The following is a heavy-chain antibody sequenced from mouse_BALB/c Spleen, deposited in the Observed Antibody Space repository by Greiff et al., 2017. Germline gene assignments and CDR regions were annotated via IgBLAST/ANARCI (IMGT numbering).Heavy chain of an antibody. Sequence: EVNLVESGGGLVQPGGSRKLSCAASGFTFSSFGMHWVRQAPEKGLEWVAYISSGSSTIYYADTVKGRFTISRDNPKNTLFLQMTSLRSEDTAMYYCARSSVYYDYAGFAYWGQGTLVTVSA. CDR1: GFTFSSFG. CDR3: ARSSVYYDYAGFAY. D-gene: IGHD2-4*01. J-gene: IGHJ3*01. V-gene: IGHV5-17*02. CDR2: ISSGSSTI.